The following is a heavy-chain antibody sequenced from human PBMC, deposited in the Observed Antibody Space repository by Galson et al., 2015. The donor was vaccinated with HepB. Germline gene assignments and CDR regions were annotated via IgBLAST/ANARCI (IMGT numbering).Heavy chain of an antibody. CDR1: GFPFGSYG. V-gene: IGHV3-30*18. D-gene: IGHD2-2*01. CDR3: AKGGPVYYFYYMDV. J-gene: IGHJ6*03. CDR2: ISYDGSNK. Sequence: SLRLSCAASGFPFGSYGMHWVRQAPGEGLEWVAVISYDGSNKYYGDFVKGRFTVSRDNSKNTLYLQMNSLRAEDTAVYYCAKGGPVYYFYYMDVWGKGATVTVSS.